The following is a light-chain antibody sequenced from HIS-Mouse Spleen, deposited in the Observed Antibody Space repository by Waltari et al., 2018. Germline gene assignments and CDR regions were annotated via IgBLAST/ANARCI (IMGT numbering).Light chain of an antibody. CDR2: DVS. CDR1: SSDVGGYNY. Sequence: QSALTQPASVSGSPGQSITISCTGTSSDVGGYNYVSWYQQHPGKAPKLIIYDVSKRPSGVSNRFSGSKSGNTASLTISGLQADDEADYYCSSYTSSSTSVVFGGGTKLTVL. V-gene: IGLV2-14*03. CDR3: SSYTSSSTSVV. J-gene: IGLJ2*01.